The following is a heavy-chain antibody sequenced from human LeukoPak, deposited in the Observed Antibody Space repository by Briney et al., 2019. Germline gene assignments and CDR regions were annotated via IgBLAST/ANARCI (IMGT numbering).Heavy chain of an antibody. V-gene: IGHV3-11*06. CDR2: ISGGSGSI. D-gene: IGHD2-21*02. CDR1: GFTVSNTY. J-gene: IGHJ6*02. CDR3: ARDCRPYCASSSYYHMDV. Sequence: GGSLRLSCAASGFTVSNTYMSWVRQAPGKRLEWLSYISGGSGSIIHADSVRGRFTISRDDAMNSLYLQMNSLRAEDTAVYYCARDCRPYCASSSYYHMDVWGQGTTVTVSS.